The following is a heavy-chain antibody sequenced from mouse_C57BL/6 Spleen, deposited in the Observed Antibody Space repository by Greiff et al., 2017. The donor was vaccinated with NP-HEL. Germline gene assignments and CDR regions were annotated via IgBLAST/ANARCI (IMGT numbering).Heavy chain of an antibody. CDR3: ARLRDTGGYFDV. D-gene: IGHD5-1-1*01. Sequence: QVQLKESGAELVKPGASVKISCKASGYAFSSYWMNWVKQRPGKGLEWIGQIYPGDGDTNYNGKFKGKATLTADKSSSTAYMQLSSLTSEDSAVYFCARLRDTGGYFDVWGTGTTVTVSS. CDR1: GYAFSSYW. J-gene: IGHJ1*03. V-gene: IGHV1-80*01. CDR2: IYPGDGDT.